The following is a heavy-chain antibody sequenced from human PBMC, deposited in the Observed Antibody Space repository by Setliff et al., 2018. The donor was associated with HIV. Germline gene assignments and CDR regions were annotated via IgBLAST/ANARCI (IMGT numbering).Heavy chain of an antibody. J-gene: IGHJ5*01. CDR1: GYTFTSYY. CDR3: ERRGVPQQVDLDS. D-gene: IGHD2-15*01. V-gene: IGHV1-46*01. Sequence: ASVKVSCKASGYTFTSYYIHWVRQAPGQGLEWMGRINSSGGSTSYAQKFQGRVTMTRDTSTSTVYMELSSLRSEDTAMYYCERRGVPQQVDLDSWGHGTLVTVSS. CDR2: INSSGGST.